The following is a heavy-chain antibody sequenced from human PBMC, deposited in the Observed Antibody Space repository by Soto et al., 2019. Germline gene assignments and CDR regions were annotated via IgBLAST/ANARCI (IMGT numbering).Heavy chain of an antibody. CDR3: ARAILGYCSGGSCYSEFYTWFDP. Sequence: ASVKVSCKASGYTFTSYYMHWVRQAPGQGLEWMGIINPSGGSTSYAQKFQGRVTMTRDTSTSTVYMELSSLRSEDTAVYYCARAILGYCSGGSCYSEFYTWFDPWGQGTLVTAPQ. V-gene: IGHV1-46*03. J-gene: IGHJ5*02. CDR1: GYTFTSYY. CDR2: INPSGGST. D-gene: IGHD2-15*01.